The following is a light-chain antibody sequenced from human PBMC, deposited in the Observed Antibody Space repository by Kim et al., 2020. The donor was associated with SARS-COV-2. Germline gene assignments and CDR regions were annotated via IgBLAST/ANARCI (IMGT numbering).Light chain of an antibody. CDR1: QRIGRY. Sequence: DIQLTQSPSPLSASVGDRVTITCRASQRIGRYLNWYQQKPGKAPRLLIYLSSSVQSGVPPRFSGGGSGTDFTLTISSVQPEDFATYYCQQAYSTPPHTFGGGTKVDIK. CDR2: LSS. J-gene: IGKJ4*01. V-gene: IGKV1-39*01. CDR3: QQAYSTPPHT.